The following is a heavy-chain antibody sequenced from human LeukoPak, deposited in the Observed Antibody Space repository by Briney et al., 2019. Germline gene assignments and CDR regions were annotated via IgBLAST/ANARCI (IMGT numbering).Heavy chain of an antibody. CDR3: ASDSSGWYKSFDY. CDR2: IYYSGST. V-gene: IGHV4-39*01. CDR1: GGSISSSSYY. Sequence: SETLSLTCTVSGGSISSSSYYWGWIRQPPGKGLEWIGSIYYSGSTYYNPSLKSRVTISVDTSKNQFSLKLSSVTAADTAVYYCASDSSGWYKSFDYWGQGTLVTVSS. J-gene: IGHJ4*02. D-gene: IGHD6-19*01.